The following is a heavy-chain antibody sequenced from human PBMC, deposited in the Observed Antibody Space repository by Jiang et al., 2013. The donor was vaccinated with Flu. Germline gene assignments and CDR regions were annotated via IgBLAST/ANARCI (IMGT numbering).Heavy chain of an antibody. V-gene: IGHV4-59*01. Sequence: LLKPSETLSLTCTVSGGSISSYYWSWIRQPPGKGLEWIGYIYYSGSTNYNPSLKSRVTISVDTSKNQFSLKLSSVTAADTAVYYCARGPPHPYGGNSFFDYWGQGTLVTVSS. CDR1: GGSISSYY. CDR3: ARGPPHPYGGNSFFDY. D-gene: IGHD4-23*01. J-gene: IGHJ4*02. CDR2: IYYSGST.